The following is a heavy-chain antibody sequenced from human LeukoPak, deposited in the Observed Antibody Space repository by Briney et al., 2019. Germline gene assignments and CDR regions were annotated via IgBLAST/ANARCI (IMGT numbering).Heavy chain of an antibody. CDR1: GFTFSSYG. CDR3: AKDQGYCSGGSCYGMDV. D-gene: IGHD2-15*01. V-gene: IGHV3-30*18. Sequence: GGSLRLSCAASGFTFSSYGMHWVRQAPGKGLEWVAVISYDGSNKYYADSVKGRFTISRDNSKNTLYLQMSSLRAEDTAVYYCAKDQGYCSGGSCYGMDVWGQGTTVTVSS. CDR2: ISYDGSNK. J-gene: IGHJ6*02.